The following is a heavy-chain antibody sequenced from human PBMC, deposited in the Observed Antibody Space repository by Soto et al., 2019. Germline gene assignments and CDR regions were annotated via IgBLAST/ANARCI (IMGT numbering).Heavy chain of an antibody. V-gene: IGHV3-11*01. J-gene: IGHJ4*02. Sequence: VGSLILSCAASGFTFSDYYMTWILQAPGKGLEWVSYISSSGNSIYYADSVRGRFTVSRDNAKNSLFLQMNSLRAEDTAVYYCARRAAAGRSFDYWGLGTLVTVSS. D-gene: IGHD6-13*01. CDR3: ARRAAAGRSFDY. CDR1: GFTFSDYY. CDR2: ISSSGNSI.